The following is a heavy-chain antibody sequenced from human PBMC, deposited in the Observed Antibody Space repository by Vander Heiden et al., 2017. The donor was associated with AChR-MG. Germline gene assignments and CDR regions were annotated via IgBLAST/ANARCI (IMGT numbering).Heavy chain of an antibody. CDR3: AGPRVVGATSEDWFDP. D-gene: IGHD1-26*01. CDR2: INHSGST. J-gene: IGHJ5*02. V-gene: IGHV4-34*01. Sequence: QVQLQQWGAGLLKPSETLSLTCAVYGGSFSGYYWSWIRQPPGKGLEWIGEINHSGSTNYNPSLKSRVTISVDTSKNQFSLKLSSVTAADTAVYYCAGPRVVGATSEDWFDPWGQGTLVTVSS. CDR1: GGSFSGYY.